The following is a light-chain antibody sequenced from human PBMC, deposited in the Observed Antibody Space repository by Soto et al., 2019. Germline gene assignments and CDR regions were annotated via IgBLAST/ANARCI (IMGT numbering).Light chain of an antibody. V-gene: IGLV2-23*01. CDR3: CSYATSRTLV. CDR1: SSDVGSYNL. Sequence: QSALTQTASVSASLGQSITISCSGTSSDVGSYNLVSWYQHYPGKAPKLIIYEGSRRPSGVSDRFSGSKSGNTASLTISGLQAEDEADYYCCSYATSRTLVFGGGTKVTVL. J-gene: IGLJ3*02. CDR2: EGS.